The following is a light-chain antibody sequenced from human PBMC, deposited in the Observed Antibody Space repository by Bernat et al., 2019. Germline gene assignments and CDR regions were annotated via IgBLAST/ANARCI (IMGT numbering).Light chain of an antibody. CDR1: SSNIGSNP. Sequence: QSVLTQPPSASGTPGQRVTISCSGSSSNIGSNPIVWYQQLPGTAPKLLIYSNNQRPSGVPDRFSSSKSGTSASLAPSGRQSEDEADYYCVAWDAVRTTYVFGTGTKVTV. CDR2: SNN. V-gene: IGLV1-44*01. J-gene: IGLJ1*01. CDR3: VAWDAVRTTYV.